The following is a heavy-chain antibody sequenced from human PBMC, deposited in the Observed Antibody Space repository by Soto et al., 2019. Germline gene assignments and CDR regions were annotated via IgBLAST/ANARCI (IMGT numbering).Heavy chain of an antibody. J-gene: IGHJ4*02. D-gene: IGHD4-17*01. CDR1: GGSISSGDYY. CDR2: IYYSGST. V-gene: IGHV4-30-4*01. CDR3: ARLPVTTYHNPYYFDY. Sequence: QVQLQASGPGLVKPSQTLSLTCTVSGGSISSGDYYWSWIRQPPGKGLRWIGYIYYSGSTYYNPSLKSRLTLPVDTSTKRFPLKLSSVKAGPTAVYDCARLPVTTYHNPYYFDYCGQGTLLSVSS.